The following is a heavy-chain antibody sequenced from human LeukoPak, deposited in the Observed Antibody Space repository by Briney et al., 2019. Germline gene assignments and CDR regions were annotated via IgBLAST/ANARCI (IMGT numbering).Heavy chain of an antibody. CDR1: GFTFSNFA. V-gene: IGHV3-23*01. D-gene: IGHD3-16*01. Sequence: GGSLRLSCAVSGFTFSNFAMSWVRQAPGKGLQWVSAISDSGGGTFYADSVKGRFTISRDNSKNTLYLQMNSLRAEDTAVYYCAKVGVGWVAFEYWGQGTLVTVSS. CDR3: AKVGVGWVAFEY. J-gene: IGHJ4*02. CDR2: ISDSGGGT.